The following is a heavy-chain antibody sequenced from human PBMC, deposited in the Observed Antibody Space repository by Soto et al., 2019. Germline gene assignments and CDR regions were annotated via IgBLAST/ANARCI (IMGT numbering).Heavy chain of an antibody. CDR2: ITWNSRVL. Sequence: DVQLVESGGRLVQPGRSLRLSCVGTGLNFDDFAMHWVRQAPGKGLEWVSGITWNSRVLAYADSVKGRFTISRDNARNSLYLQMDSLRDEDTALYYCANGRYDFWSPYYFDSWGQGTLVTVSS. J-gene: IGHJ4*02. CDR3: ANGRYDFWSPYYFDS. V-gene: IGHV3-9*01. D-gene: IGHD3-3*01. CDR1: GLNFDDFA.